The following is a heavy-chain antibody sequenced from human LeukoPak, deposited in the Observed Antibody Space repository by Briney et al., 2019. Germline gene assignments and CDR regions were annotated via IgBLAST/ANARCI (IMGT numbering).Heavy chain of an antibody. Sequence: GASVKVSCKASGGTFSSYAISWVRQAPGQGLEWMGGIIPIFGTANYAQKFQGRVTITADKSTSTAYMELSSLRSEDTAVYYCARERVTMIVKGIDYWGQGTLVTVSS. CDR1: GGTFSSYA. J-gene: IGHJ4*02. CDR3: ARERVTMIVKGIDY. V-gene: IGHV1-69*06. D-gene: IGHD3-22*01. CDR2: IIPIFGTA.